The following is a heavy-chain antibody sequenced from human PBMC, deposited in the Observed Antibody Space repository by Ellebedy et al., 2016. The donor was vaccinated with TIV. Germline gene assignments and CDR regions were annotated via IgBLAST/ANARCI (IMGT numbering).Heavy chain of an antibody. CDR3: ARESIAAAKPNFDY. Sequence: SETLSLXXTVSGGSISSGGYYWSWIRQHPGKGLEWIGYIYYSGSTYYNPSLKSRVTISVDTSKNQFSLKLSSVTAADTAVYYCARESIAAAKPNFDYWGQGTLVTVSS. V-gene: IGHV4-31*03. D-gene: IGHD6-13*01. J-gene: IGHJ4*02. CDR2: IYYSGST. CDR1: GGSISSGGYY.